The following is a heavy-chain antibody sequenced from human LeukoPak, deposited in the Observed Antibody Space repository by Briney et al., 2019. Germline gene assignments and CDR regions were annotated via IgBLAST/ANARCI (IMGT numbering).Heavy chain of an antibody. V-gene: IGHV1-2*02. J-gene: IGHJ6*03. Sequence: ASVKVSCKASGYTFTGYYMHWVRQAPGQGLEWMGWINPNSGGTNYAQKFQGRVTMTRDTSISTAYMELSRLRSDDTAVYYCARGEATLNYYYYMDVWGKGTTVTVSS. CDR2: INPNSGGT. CDR1: GYTFTGYY. CDR3: ARGEATLNYYYYMDV.